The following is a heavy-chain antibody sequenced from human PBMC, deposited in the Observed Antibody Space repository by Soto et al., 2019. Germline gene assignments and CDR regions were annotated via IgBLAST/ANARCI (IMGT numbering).Heavy chain of an antibody. Sequence: QVQLVESGGGVVQPGRSLRLPCAASGFTLRSYAMHWVRQAPGKGLEWVAAISYDGSNKYNADSVKGRFTISRDNSKNTLYRQMNGLRVEDTAVYYCARARLDTPALDYWGQGTLVTVSS. CDR2: ISYDGSNK. CDR1: GFTLRSYA. D-gene: IGHD2-2*01. CDR3: ARARLDTPALDY. V-gene: IGHV3-30-3*01. J-gene: IGHJ4*02.